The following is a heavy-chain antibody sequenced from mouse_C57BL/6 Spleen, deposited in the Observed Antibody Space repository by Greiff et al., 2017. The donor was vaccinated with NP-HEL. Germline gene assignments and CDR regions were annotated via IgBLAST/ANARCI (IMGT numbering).Heavy chain of an antibody. CDR2: IDPETGGT. J-gene: IGHJ2*01. V-gene: IGHV1-15*01. CDR1: GYTFTDYE. D-gene: IGHD2-4*01. CDR3: TRWVSDYDYDEDSDY. Sequence: VQLQQSGAELVRPGASVTLSCKASGYTFTDYEMHWVKQTPVHGLEWIGAIDPETGGTAYNQKFKGKAILTADKSSSTAYMELRSLTSEDSAVYYCTRWVSDYDYDEDSDYWGQGTTLTVSS.